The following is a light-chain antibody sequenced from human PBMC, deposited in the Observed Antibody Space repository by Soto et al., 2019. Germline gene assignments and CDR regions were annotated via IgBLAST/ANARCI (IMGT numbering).Light chain of an antibody. CDR1: SADVGSYNL. J-gene: IGLJ3*02. V-gene: IGLV2-23*01. Sequence: QSALTQPASVSGSLGQSITISCTGTSADVGSYNLVSWYQQTPGKAPKLMIFEGSKRPSGVSNRFSGSKSGNTASLTISGLQAEDEADYYCCSYAGSSTWVFGGGTKLTVL. CDR2: EGS. CDR3: CSYAGSSTWV.